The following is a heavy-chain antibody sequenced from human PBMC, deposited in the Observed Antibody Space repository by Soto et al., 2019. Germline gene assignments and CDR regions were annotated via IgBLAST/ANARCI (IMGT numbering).Heavy chain of an antibody. CDR3: ARGLYWHKIQLWDYFDY. CDR1: GGSFSGYY. D-gene: IGHD5-18*01. V-gene: IGHV4-34*01. CDR2: INHSGST. J-gene: IGHJ4*02. Sequence: SETLSLTCAVYGGSFSGYYWSWIRQPPGKGLEWIGEINHSGSTNYNPSLKSRVTISVDTSKNQFSLKLSSVTAADTAVYYCARGLYWHKIQLWDYFDYWGQGTLVTVSS.